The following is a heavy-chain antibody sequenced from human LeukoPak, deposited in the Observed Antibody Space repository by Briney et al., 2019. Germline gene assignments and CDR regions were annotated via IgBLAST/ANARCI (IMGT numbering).Heavy chain of an antibody. CDR1: GYTFTSSD. CDR2: MNPDSGNT. D-gene: IGHD2-2*01. Sequence: GASVKVSCKASGYTFTSSDINWVRQATGQGLEWMGWMNPDSGNTGYAQKFQGRVTMTEDTSTDTAYMELNSLRSDDTAVYYCATDPGEIVPAAKGPRGDYCYGMDVWGQGTTVTVSS. J-gene: IGHJ6*02. CDR3: ATDPGEIVPAAKGPRGDYCYGMDV. V-gene: IGHV1-8*01.